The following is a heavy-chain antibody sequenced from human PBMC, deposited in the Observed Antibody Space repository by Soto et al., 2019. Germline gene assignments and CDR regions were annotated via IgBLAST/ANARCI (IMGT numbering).Heavy chain of an antibody. CDR1: GGSISSYY. CDR3: ARVARYCSGGSCYPDY. Sequence: PSETLSLTCTVSGGSISSYYWSWIRQPPGKGLEWIGYIYYSGSTNYNPSPKSRVTISVDTSKNQFSLKLSSVTAAVTAVYYCARVARYCSGGSCYPDYWGQGTLVTVSS. J-gene: IGHJ4*02. V-gene: IGHV4-59*01. D-gene: IGHD2-15*01. CDR2: IYYSGST.